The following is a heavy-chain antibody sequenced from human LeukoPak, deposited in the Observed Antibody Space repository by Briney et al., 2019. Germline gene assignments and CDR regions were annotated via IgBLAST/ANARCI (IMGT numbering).Heavy chain of an antibody. CDR1: GGSISSYY. J-gene: IGHJ4*02. CDR2: IYYSGST. V-gene: IGHV4-59*12. D-gene: IGHD4-17*01. CDR3: ARIRTTVTTAPRSPENY. Sequence: SETLSLTCTVSGGSISSYYWSWIRQPPGKGLEWIGYIYYSGSTNYNPSLKSRVTTSVDTSKNQFSLKLSSVTAADTAVYYCARIRTTVTTAPRSPENYWGQGTLVTVSS.